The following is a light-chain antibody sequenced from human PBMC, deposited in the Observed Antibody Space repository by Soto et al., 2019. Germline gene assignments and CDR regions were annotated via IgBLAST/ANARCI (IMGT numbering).Light chain of an antibody. J-gene: IGKJ5*01. CDR2: DAS. CDR1: QSVSSN. Sequence: EVVMTQSPATLSVSPGEGATLSCRASQSVSSNLAWYQQKPGQAPRLLISDASNRATGIPARFSGSGSGTDFTLTISSLEPEDFAVYYCHQRQYWPPITFGQGTRLEIK. V-gene: IGKV3-11*01. CDR3: HQRQYWPPIT.